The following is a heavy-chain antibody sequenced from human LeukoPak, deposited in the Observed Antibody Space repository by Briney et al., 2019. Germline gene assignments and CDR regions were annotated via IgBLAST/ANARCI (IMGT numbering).Heavy chain of an antibody. CDR2: IYYSGST. Sequence: PSETLSLTCTVSGGSISNYYWSWIRHPPGKGLEWIGYIYYSGSTKYNPSLKSRVTISVDTSKNQFSLKLSSVTAADTAVYYCARRQPGGNSDDAFDIWGQGTMVTVSS. J-gene: IGHJ3*02. V-gene: IGHV4-59*08. CDR1: GGSISNYY. D-gene: IGHD4-23*01. CDR3: ARRQPGGNSDDAFDI.